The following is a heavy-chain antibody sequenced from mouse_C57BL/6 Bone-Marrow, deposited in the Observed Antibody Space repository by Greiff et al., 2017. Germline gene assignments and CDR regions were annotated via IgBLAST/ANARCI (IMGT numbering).Heavy chain of an antibody. CDR3: ARGDYGSSYWYFDV. D-gene: IGHD1-1*01. Sequence: QVQLHQSGAELVRPGASVKLSCKASGYTFTDYYINWVKQRPGQGLEWIARIYPGSGNTYYNEKFKGKATLTAEKSSSTAYMQLSSLTSEDSAVYFCARGDYGSSYWYFDVWGTGTTVTVSS. CDR1: GYTFTDYY. V-gene: IGHV1-76*01. CDR2: IYPGSGNT. J-gene: IGHJ1*03.